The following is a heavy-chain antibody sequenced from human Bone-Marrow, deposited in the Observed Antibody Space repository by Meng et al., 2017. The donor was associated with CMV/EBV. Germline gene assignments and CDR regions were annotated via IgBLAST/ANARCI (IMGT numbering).Heavy chain of an antibody. CDR3: ARSPTRYSSSKGRVYFDY. V-gene: IGHV4-59*12. Sequence: GSLSLTCTVSGGSISSYYWSWIRQPPGKGLEWIGYIYYSGSTNYNPSLKSRVTISVDTSRNQFSLKLSSVTAADTAVYYCARSPTRYSSSKGRVYFDYWGQGTLVTVSS. CDR1: GGSISSYY. J-gene: IGHJ4*02. CDR2: IYYSGST. D-gene: IGHD6-6*01.